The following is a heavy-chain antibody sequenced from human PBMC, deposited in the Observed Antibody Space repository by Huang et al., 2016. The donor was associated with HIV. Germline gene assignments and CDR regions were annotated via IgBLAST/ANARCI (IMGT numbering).Heavy chain of an antibody. J-gene: IGHJ5*02. CDR1: GYNFTSRG. CDR2: INPGKVNT. CDR3: ASGQRMRESDIVATIPVS. V-gene: IGHV1-3*01. Sequence: QVHLVQSGPEVKKPGASVKVSCKASGYNFTSRGLHWVRQAPGQRLEWMGYINPGKVNTKDSPKFQDRVTLTRDISANTAYMQLSRLTSEDTAVYYCASGQRMRESDIVATIPVSWGQGALVTVSS. D-gene: IGHD5-12*01.